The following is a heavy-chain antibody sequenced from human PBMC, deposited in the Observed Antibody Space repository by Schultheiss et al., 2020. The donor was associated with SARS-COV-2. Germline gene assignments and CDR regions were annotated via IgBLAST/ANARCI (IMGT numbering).Heavy chain of an antibody. CDR2: INHSGST. CDR3: ARGSIRFLEWLAFDY. CDR1: GGSISSISYY. Sequence: SETLSLTCTVSGGSISSISYYWSWIRQPPGKGLEWIGEINHSGSTNYNPSLKSRVTISVDTSKNQFSLKLSSVTAADTAVYYCARGSIRFLEWLAFDYWGQGTLVTVSS. D-gene: IGHD3-3*01. V-gene: IGHV4-61*05. J-gene: IGHJ4*02.